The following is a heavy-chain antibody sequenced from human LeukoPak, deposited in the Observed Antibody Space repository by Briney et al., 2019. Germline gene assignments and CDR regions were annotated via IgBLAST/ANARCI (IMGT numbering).Heavy chain of an antibody. Sequence: PGGSLRLSCAASGFTFSSYWMSWVRQAPGKGLEWVANIKQDGSEKYYVDSVKGRFTISRDNSKNTLYLQMNSLRAEDTAVYYCARGLTGDEPSWTNWYFDLWGRGTLVTVSS. CDR2: IKQDGSEK. V-gene: IGHV3-7*01. D-gene: IGHD7-27*01. J-gene: IGHJ2*01. CDR1: GFTFSSYW. CDR3: ARGLTGDEPSWTNWYFDL.